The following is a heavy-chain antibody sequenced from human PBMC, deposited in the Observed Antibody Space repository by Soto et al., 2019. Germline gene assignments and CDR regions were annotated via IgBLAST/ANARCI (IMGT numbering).Heavy chain of an antibody. CDR2: IYHSGST. Sequence: QLQLQESGSGLVRPSQTLSLTCAVSGGSISSGGYSWNWIRQPPGRGLEWIGYIYHSGSTFYNPSLKSRVTITVNTSTNQLSLKLSSVTAADTAVYYCARDQLEGNWFDPWGQGTLVTVSS. D-gene: IGHD1-1*01. J-gene: IGHJ5*02. CDR1: GGSISSGGYS. V-gene: IGHV4-30-2*01. CDR3: ARDQLEGNWFDP.